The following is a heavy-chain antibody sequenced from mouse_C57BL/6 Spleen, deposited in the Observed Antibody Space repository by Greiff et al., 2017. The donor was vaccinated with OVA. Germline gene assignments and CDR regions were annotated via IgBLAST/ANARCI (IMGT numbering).Heavy chain of an antibody. D-gene: IGHD2-4*01. V-gene: IGHV5-17*01. J-gene: IGHJ3*01. Sequence: EVKLVESGGGLVKPGGSPKLSCAASGFTFSDYGMHWVRQAPEKGLEWVAYISSGSSTIYYADTVKGRFTISRDNAKNTLFLQMTSLRSEDTAMYYCAKPYDYAWFAYWGQGTLVTVSA. CDR1: GFTFSDYG. CDR2: ISSGSSTI. CDR3: AKPYDYAWFAY.